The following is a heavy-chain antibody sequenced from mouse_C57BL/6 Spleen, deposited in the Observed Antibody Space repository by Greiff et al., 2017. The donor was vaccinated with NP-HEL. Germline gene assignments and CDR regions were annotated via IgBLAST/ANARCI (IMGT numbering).Heavy chain of an antibody. J-gene: IGHJ4*01. Sequence: EVMLVESGGGLVQPKGSLKLSCAASGFSFNTYAMNWVRQAPGKGLEWVARIRSKSNNYATYYADSVKDRFTISRDDSESMLYLQMNNLKTEDTAMYYCVRQGGIDYDGGYAMDYWGQGTSVTVSS. V-gene: IGHV10-1*01. CDR1: GFSFNTYA. CDR2: IRSKSNNYAT. D-gene: IGHD2-4*01. CDR3: VRQGGIDYDGGYAMDY.